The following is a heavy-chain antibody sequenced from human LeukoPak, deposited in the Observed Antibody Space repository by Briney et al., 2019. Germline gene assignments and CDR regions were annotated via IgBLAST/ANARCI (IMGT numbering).Heavy chain of an antibody. V-gene: IGHV3-23*01. Sequence: PGGSLRPSCAASGFTFSSYAMSWVRHAPGKGLEWVSGISGSGGSTYYADSVKGRFAISRDNSKNTMYMQMNSLRAEDTAVYYCAKDRIAVAAATPDYWGQGALVTVSS. CDR1: GFTFSSYA. J-gene: IGHJ4*02. D-gene: IGHD6-19*01. CDR3: AKDRIAVAAATPDY. CDR2: ISGSGGST.